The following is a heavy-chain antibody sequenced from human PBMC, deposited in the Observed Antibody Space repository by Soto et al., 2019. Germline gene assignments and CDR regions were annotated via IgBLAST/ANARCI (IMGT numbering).Heavy chain of an antibody. J-gene: IGHJ4*02. Sequence: GGSLRLSCAASGFTFSSYSMNWVRQAPGKGLEWVSSISSSSSYIYYADSVKGRFTISRDNAKNSLYLQMNSLRAEDTAVYYCARDRAQSTGSLTYYFDYWGQGTLVTVSS. CDR3: ARDRAQSTGSLTYYFDY. CDR1: GFTFSSYS. CDR2: ISSSSSYI. D-gene: IGHD1-26*01. V-gene: IGHV3-21*01.